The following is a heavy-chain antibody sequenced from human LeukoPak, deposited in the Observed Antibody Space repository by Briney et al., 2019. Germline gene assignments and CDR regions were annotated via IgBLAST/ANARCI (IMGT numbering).Heavy chain of an antibody. CDR3: VKGALRGYSAPGAFDI. D-gene: IGHD5-18*01. CDR1: GFTFYSCA. V-gene: IGHV3-23*01. Sequence: GGSLRLSCAASGFTFYSCAMTWVRQAPGKGLEWVSTISTTGGTTYYADSVKGRFTISRDDSKNTLYLRMKSLRAEDTAIYYCVKGALRGYSAPGAFDIWGQGTMVTVSS. CDR2: ISTTGGTT. J-gene: IGHJ3*02.